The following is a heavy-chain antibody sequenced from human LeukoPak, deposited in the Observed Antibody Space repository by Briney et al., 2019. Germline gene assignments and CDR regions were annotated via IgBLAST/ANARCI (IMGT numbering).Heavy chain of an antibody. Sequence: GGSLRLSCAASGFTFSSYAMHWVRQAPGKGLEWVAVISYDGSNNYYADSVKGRFTISRDNSKNTLYLQMNSLRAEDTAVYYCARDWTYTLFSVSHPCAFDVRGQGTMVTVSS. J-gene: IGHJ3*01. CDR2: ISYDGSNN. CDR3: ARDWTYTLFSVSHPCAFDV. CDR1: GFTFSSYA. D-gene: IGHD3-10*01. V-gene: IGHV3-30-3*01.